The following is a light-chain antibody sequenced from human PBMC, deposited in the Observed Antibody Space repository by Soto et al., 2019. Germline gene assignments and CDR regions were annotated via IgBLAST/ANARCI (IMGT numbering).Light chain of an antibody. V-gene: IGLV2-8*01. CDR1: SSYVGGYNY. J-gene: IGLJ2*01. Sequence: QSALTQPPSASGSPGQSVTISCTGTSSYVGGYNYVSWYQPHPGKAPKLMIAEVSKRPSGVPDRFSGSKSGNTASLTVSGLQAEYEADYYCSSFAGNNNLVFGGGTKLTGL. CDR3: SSFAGNNNLV. CDR2: EVS.